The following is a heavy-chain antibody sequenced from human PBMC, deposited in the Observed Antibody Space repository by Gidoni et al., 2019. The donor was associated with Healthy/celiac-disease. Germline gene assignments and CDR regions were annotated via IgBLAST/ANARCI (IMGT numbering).Heavy chain of an antibody. CDR3: ARESLYCSSTSCPPGY. D-gene: IGHD2-2*01. CDR1: GYTVTSYY. Sequence: QVHLIQSGAEVNKPAASLQVSCKASGYTVTSYYMHWVRQAPGQGLEWMGIINPSGGSTSYAQKFQGRVTMTRDTSTSTVYMELSSLRSEDTAVYYCARESLYCSSTSCPPGYWGQGTLVTVSS. V-gene: IGHV1-46*01. CDR2: INPSGGST. J-gene: IGHJ4*02.